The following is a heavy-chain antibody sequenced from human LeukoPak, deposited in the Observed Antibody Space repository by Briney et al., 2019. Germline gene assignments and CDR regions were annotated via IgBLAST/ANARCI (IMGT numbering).Heavy chain of an antibody. CDR2: INQDGSIR. CDR1: GFMFSSYW. Sequence: GGSLRLSCAASGFMFSSYWMTWVRQAPGKGLEWVANINQDGSIRYYVGSVQGRFTISRDNAKNSLYLPMYSLRAEDTAVYYCARTNAWHPGDYWGQGTLVTVSS. D-gene: IGHD2-2*01. V-gene: IGHV3-7*01. CDR3: ARTNAWHPGDY. J-gene: IGHJ4*02.